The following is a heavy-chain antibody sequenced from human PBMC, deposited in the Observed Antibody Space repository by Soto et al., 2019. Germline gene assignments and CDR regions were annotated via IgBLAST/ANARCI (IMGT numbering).Heavy chain of an antibody. J-gene: IGHJ4*02. CDR3: ARDKITGLFDY. D-gene: IGHD2-8*02. CDR1: GGSFSGYY. V-gene: IGHV4-34*01. CDR2: INHSGST. Sequence: LQQWGAGLLKPSETLSLTCAVYGGSFSGYYWTWIRQPPGTGLEWIGEINHSGSTNYNPSLKSRVTISVDTSKNQFSLKLTSVTAADTAVYYCARDKITGLFDYWGQRTLVTVSS.